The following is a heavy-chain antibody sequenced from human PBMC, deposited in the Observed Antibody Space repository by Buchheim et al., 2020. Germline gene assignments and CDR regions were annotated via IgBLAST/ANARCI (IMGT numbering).Heavy chain of an antibody. CDR1: GGSISSSSYY. CDR2: MYYTGTT. CDR3: AREFRDTVPRVGFDP. D-gene: IGHD3-10*01. Sequence: QVQLQESGPGLVKSSETLSLTCTVSGGSISSSSYYWGWIRQPPGKGLEWIGTMYYTGTTYSNPSLKSRVTISLDTSKNHFSLKLSSVTAADTAVYYCAREFRDTVPRVGFDPWGQGAL. J-gene: IGHJ5*02. V-gene: IGHV4-39*07.